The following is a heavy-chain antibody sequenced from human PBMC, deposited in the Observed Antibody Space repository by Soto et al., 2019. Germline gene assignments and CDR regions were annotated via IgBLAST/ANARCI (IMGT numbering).Heavy chain of an antibody. CDR1: GYTFTSYG. J-gene: IGHJ6*02. D-gene: IGHD6-19*01. CDR2: ISAYNGNT. CDR3: ARDDLHRIAVAGTLIYGMDV. V-gene: IGHV1-18*01. Sequence: ASVKVSCKASGYTFTSYGISWVRQAPGQGLEWMGWISAYNGNTNYAQKLQGRVTMTTDTSTSTAYMELRSLRSDDTAVYYCARDDLHRIAVAGTLIYGMDVWGQGTTVTVSS.